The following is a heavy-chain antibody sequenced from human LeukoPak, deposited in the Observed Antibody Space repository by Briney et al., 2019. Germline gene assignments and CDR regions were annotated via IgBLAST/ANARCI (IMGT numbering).Heavy chain of an antibody. D-gene: IGHD3-22*01. CDR1: VYTFSSCA. Sequence: SVKVSCKASVYTFSSCAISWGRQAPGQGREWMGGIIPIFGTAIYAQRFQGRVTITTDESTSTAYMELSSLRSEDTAVYYCPRDRYYYDSSGSYYFAFWGQGTLVTVSS. CDR2: IIPIFGTA. V-gene: IGHV1-69*05. CDR3: PRDRYYYDSSGSYYFAF. J-gene: IGHJ4*02.